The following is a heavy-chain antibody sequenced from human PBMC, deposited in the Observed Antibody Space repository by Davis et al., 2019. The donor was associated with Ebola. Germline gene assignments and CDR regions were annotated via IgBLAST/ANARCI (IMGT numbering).Heavy chain of an antibody. CDR2: VYYNGNT. J-gene: IGHJ6*02. CDR3: ARHASHRERYCTRSSCFNYYYYGMDV. Sequence: MPSETLSLTCTVSGASVSNPTYYWSWIRQSTGKGLEWIGYVYYNGNTNYSPSLKSRVTMSVDTSKSQLSLKLSSVTAADTAVYYCARHASHRERYCTRSSCFNYYYYGMDVWGQGTTVTISS. CDR1: GASVSNPTYY. D-gene: IGHD2-2*01. V-gene: IGHV4-61*01.